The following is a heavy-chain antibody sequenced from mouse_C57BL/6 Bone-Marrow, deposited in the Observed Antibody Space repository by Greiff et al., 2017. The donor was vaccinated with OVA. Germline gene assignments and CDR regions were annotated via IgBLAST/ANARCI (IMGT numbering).Heavy chain of an antibody. Sequence: EVHLVESGPGLVKPSQSLSLTCSVTGYSITSGYYWNWIRQFPGNKLEWMGYISYDGSNNYNPSLKNRISITSDTSKNQFFLKLNSVTTEDTATYYCARDFDYWGQGTTLTVSS. V-gene: IGHV3-6*01. CDR1: GYSITSGYY. CDR2: ISYDGSN. CDR3: ARDFDY. J-gene: IGHJ2*01.